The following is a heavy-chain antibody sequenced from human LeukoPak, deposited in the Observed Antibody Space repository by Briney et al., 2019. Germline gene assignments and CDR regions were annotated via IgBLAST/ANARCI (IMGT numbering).Heavy chain of an antibody. Sequence: ASVKVSCKTSAYTFTNYGISWVRQAPGQGLEWMGWINTYNGRTNYAPKLQGRVTMTTDTSTSTAYMELRSLRSDDTAVYYCAKLSGDPQFFGVVTFFDYWGQGTLVTVSS. CDR3: AKLSGDPQFFGVVTFFDY. CDR2: INTYNGRT. CDR1: AYTFTNYG. J-gene: IGHJ4*02. V-gene: IGHV1-18*01. D-gene: IGHD3-3*01.